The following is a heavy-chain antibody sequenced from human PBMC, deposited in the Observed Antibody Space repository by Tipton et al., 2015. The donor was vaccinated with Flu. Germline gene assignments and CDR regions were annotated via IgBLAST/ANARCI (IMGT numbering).Heavy chain of an antibody. Sequence: TLSLTCTVSGGSISSGGYYWGWIRQPPGKGLEWIGSIYYSGSTYYNPSLKSRVTISVDTSKNQFSLKLSSVTAADTAVYYCARERDTGAYYFDYWGQGTLVTVSS. CDR2: IYYSGST. CDR1: GGSISSGGYY. V-gene: IGHV4-39*07. CDR3: ARERDTGAYYFDY. D-gene: IGHD5-18*01. J-gene: IGHJ4*02.